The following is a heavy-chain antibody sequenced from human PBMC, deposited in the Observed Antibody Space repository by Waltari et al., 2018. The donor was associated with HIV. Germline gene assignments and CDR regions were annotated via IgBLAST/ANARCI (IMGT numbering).Heavy chain of an antibody. V-gene: IGHV1-69*01. J-gene: IGHJ6*02. CDR3: ARTMRLAGYYNGMDV. Sequence: QVQLVQSGAEVRTPGSSVKVSCKTSGDTFTKYAINWVRQAPGQGLEWMGGIIPMFATTHYAQHFQDRVTISADETTGTAYMELSRLRSQDTAVYYCARTMRLAGYYNGMDVWGQGTTVTVS. CDR2: IIPMFATT. D-gene: IGHD3-22*01. CDR1: GDTFTKYA.